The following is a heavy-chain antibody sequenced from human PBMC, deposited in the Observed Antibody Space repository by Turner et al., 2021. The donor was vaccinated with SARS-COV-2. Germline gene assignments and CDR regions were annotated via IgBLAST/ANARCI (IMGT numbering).Heavy chain of an antibody. Sequence: QLQLQETGPGLVKPSGTLSLTCTIPGGSISSSSYYWGWIRQPPGKGLEWIGSVYYIGDTYYNPSLKSRVTISEDTSKNQFSLKLRSVTAADTAAYYCARDGGDPPRYFQHWGQGTLVTVSS. J-gene: IGHJ1*01. V-gene: IGHV4-39*02. D-gene: IGHD2-21*02. CDR1: GGSISSSSYY. CDR3: ARDGGDPPRYFQH. CDR2: VYYIGDT.